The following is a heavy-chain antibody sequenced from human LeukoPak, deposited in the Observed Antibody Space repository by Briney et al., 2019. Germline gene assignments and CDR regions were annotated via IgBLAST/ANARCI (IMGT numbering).Heavy chain of an antibody. Sequence: GGCLRLSCAASGFTFNSDWMHWVCQAPGKGLVWVSRINSDGSSISYANSVEGRLTISRDNAKNTLYLQMNSLRAEDTAVYYCARDHPSGSNYHHWGQGTLVTAS. J-gene: IGHJ1*01. V-gene: IGHV3-74*01. CDR3: ARDHPSGSNYHH. D-gene: IGHD1-26*01. CDR2: INSDGSSI. CDR1: GFTFNSDW.